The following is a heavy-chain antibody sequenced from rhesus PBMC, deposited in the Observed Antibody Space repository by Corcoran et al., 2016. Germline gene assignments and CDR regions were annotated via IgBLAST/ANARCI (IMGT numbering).Heavy chain of an antibody. V-gene: IGHV5-20*01. CDR1: GYSFTSYW. CDR2: IDPSYSDT. Sequence: EVQLVQSGAEVKRPGESLKISCKTSGYSFTSYWISWVRQMPGKGLEWRWAIDPSYSDTRYNPSVQGQVTISADKSISTAYLQWSRLKASDTATYYCAKERNWNYGLDSWGQGVVVTVSS. J-gene: IGHJ6*01. CDR3: AKERNWNYGLDS. D-gene: IGHD1-26*01.